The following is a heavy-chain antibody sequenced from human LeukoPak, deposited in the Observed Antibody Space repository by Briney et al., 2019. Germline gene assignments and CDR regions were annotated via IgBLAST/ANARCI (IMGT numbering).Heavy chain of an antibody. D-gene: IGHD6-13*01. J-gene: IGHJ4*02. V-gene: IGHV3-21*01. Sequence: GGSLRLSCAASGFTLSSYSMNWVRQAPGKGLEWVSSISSSSSYIYYADSVKGRSTISRDNAKNSLYLQMNSLRAEDTAVYYCARSGRVFEFDYWGQGTLVTVSS. CDR2: ISSSSSYI. CDR1: GFTLSSYS. CDR3: ARSGRVFEFDY.